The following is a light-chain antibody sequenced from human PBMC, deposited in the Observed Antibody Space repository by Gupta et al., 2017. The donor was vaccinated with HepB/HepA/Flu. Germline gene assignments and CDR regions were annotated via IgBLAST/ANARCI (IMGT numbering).Light chain of an antibody. J-gene: IGLJ1*01. V-gene: IGLV1-51*01. Sequence: QFLLTQPPSVSAAPGQKVTISCSGSSASFRNTYVSWYQQLPGTAPKLLVYDNNKRPSGIPDRFSGSKSGTSATLDITGLQTGEEADYYCGTEDSSRALYVFGPGTKVTVL. CDR3: GTEDSSRALYV. CDR1: SASFRNTY. CDR2: DNN.